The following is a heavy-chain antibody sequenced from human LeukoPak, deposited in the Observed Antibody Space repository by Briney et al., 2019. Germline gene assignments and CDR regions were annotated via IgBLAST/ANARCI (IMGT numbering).Heavy chain of an antibody. Sequence: SETLSLTCAVYGGSFSGYYWTWIRQPPGKGLEWIGEIKHSGSINYNPSLKSRVTISVDTSKNQFSLKLSSVTAADTAVYYCARHRRDGSPTQDWGQGILVTVSS. CDR2: IKHSGSI. V-gene: IGHV4-34*01. J-gene: IGHJ4*02. CDR1: GGSFSGYY. CDR3: ARHRRDGSPTQD. D-gene: IGHD5-24*01.